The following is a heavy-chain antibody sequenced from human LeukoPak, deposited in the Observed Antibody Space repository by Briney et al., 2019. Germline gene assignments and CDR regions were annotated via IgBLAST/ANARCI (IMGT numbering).Heavy chain of an antibody. CDR1: GFSVSNNY. CDR2: IYGDGRT. J-gene: IGHJ4*02. V-gene: IGHV3-53*01. D-gene: IGHD3-3*01. CDR3: ARGRGLGVVSPYFDY. Sequence: PGGSLRLSCVVSGFSVSNNYIIWVRQAPGNGLERVSVIYGDGRTSHSASVRGRFTISRDNSKNIVSLQMNNLGAEDTAVYYCARGRGLGVVSPYFDYWGQGTLVTVSS.